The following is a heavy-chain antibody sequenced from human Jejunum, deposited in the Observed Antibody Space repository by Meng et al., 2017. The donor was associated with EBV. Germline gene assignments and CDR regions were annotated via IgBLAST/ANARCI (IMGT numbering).Heavy chain of an antibody. D-gene: IGHD1-26*01. V-gene: IGHV4-4*02. CDR3: ARDGGPSGSYAYWFDP. CDR2: IFHIGTT. J-gene: IGHJ5*02. Sequence: QVQLHGSGPGLVKPLGTLSPTCAVSGGSISSSNWWSWVRQPPGKGPEWIGEIFHIGTTNYNPTLKSRVTMSVDKSKNHFSLKLTSVTAADTAVYYCARDGGPSGSYAYWFDPWGQGTLVTVSS. CDR1: GGSISSSNW.